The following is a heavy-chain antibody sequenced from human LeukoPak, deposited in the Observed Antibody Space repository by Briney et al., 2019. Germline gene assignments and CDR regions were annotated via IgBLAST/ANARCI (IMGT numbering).Heavy chain of an antibody. J-gene: IGHJ4*02. CDR3: ARVKGREGSTVIIDY. D-gene: IGHD3-10*01. Sequence: SETLSLTCTVSGGSISGYYWSWIRQPPGKGLEWIGYIYYTGTTNYNPSLKSRVTISVDMSKNQLSLKLTSVTAADTAVYYCARVKGREGSTVIIDYWGQGTLVTVSS. CDR2: IYYTGTT. CDR1: GGSISGYY. V-gene: IGHV4-59*01.